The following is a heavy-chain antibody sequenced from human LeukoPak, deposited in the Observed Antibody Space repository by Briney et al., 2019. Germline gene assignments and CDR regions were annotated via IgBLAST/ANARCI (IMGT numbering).Heavy chain of an antibody. V-gene: IGHV4-39*02. CDR2: IHSSGNS. J-gene: IGHJ4*02. Sequence: SETLSLTCAVSGGSISRDTYCWGWIRQPPGKGLEWIASIHSSGNSNYNPSLNSRVTISVDTSKNHFSLRLSSVTAADTAVYYCVVGSTWKIVDQFDYWGQVTPVTVSS. CDR1: GGSISRDTYC. D-gene: IGHD1-1*01. CDR3: VVGSTWKIVDQFDY.